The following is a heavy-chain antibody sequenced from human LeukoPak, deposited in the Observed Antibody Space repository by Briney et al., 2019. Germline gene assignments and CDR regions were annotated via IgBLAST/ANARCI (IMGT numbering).Heavy chain of an antibody. CDR1: GYTFSSHG. CDR3: AREFNYYDSSGYYNAQVPMDY. V-gene: IGHV3-33*01. Sequence: GGSLRLSCAAAGYTFSSHGMHWVRQAPGKGLEWVALIWYDGNKKYYSESVKGRFTISRDSPKNTLYLQMNSLRAEDTAVYYCAREFNYYDSSGYYNAQVPMDYWGQGTLVTVSS. D-gene: IGHD3-22*01. J-gene: IGHJ4*02. CDR2: IWYDGNKK.